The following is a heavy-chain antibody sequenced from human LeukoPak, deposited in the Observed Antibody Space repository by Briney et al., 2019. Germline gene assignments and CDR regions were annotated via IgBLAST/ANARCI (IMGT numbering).Heavy chain of an antibody. CDR1: GFTFSDYY. Sequence: PGGSLRLSCAASGFTFSDYYMSWIRQAPGKGLEWVSYISSSSSYTNYADSVKGRFTISRDNAKNSLYLQMNSLRAEDTAVYYCARGNSVAGTDISYWGQGTLVTVSS. J-gene: IGHJ4*02. V-gene: IGHV3-11*06. CDR2: ISSSSSYT. D-gene: IGHD6-19*01. CDR3: ARGNSVAGTDISY.